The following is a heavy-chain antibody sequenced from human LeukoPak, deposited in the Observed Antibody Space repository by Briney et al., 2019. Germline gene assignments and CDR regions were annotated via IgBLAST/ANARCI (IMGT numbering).Heavy chain of an antibody. V-gene: IGHV1-69*01. CDR2: IIPIFGTA. D-gene: IGHD1-7*01. CDR3: ARDGKWNYHDFDP. Sequence: SVKVSCKASGGTFSSYAISWVRQAPGQGLEWMGGIIPIFGTANYAQKFQGRVTITADESTSTAYMELSSLRSEDTAVYYCARDGKWNYHDFDPWGQGTLVTVSS. CDR1: GGTFSSYA. J-gene: IGHJ5*02.